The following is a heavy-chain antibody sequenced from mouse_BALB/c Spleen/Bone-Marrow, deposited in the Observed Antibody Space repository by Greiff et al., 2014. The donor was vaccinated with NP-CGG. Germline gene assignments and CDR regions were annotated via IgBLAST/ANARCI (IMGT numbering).Heavy chain of an antibody. CDR1: GYTFTEYI. D-gene: IGHD1-1*01. CDR2: FYPGSGSI. J-gene: IGHJ3*01. V-gene: IGHV1-62-2*01. Sequence: VQLVESGAELVKPGASVKLSCKASGYTFTEYIIHWVKQRSGQGLEWIGWFYPGSGSIKYNEKFRDKATLTADKSSSTVYMELSRLTSKDAAVYFCARHEYSLRAWFAYWGQGTLVTVSA. CDR3: ARHEYSLRAWFAY.